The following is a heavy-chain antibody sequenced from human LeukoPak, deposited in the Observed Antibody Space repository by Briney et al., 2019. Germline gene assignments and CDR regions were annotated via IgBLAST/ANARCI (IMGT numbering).Heavy chain of an antibody. Sequence: SETLSLTCTVSGGSISSYYWSWIRQPPGKGLEWIGYIYYSGSTNYNPSLKSRVTISVDTSKNQFSLKLSSVTAADTAMYYCARDGAGGGDSGYEVFDYWGQGTLVTVSS. CDR3: ARDGAGGGDSGYEVFDY. D-gene: IGHD5-12*01. V-gene: IGHV4-59*01. J-gene: IGHJ4*02. CDR1: GGSISSYY. CDR2: IYYSGST.